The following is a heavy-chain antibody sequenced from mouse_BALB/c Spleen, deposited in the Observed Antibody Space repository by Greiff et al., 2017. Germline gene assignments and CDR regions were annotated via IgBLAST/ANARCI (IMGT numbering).Heavy chain of an antibody. V-gene: IGHV1-9*01. J-gene: IGHJ3*01. D-gene: IGHD1-1*01. CDR3: ARGGSRPWFAY. CDR1: GYTFTSYW. CDR2: ILPGSGST. Sequence: VQLQQSGAELAKPGASVKMSCKASGYTFTSYWMHWVKQRPGHGLEWIGEILPGSGSTNYNEKFKGKATFTADTSSNTAYMQLSSLTSEDSAVYYCARGGSRPWFAYWGQGTLVTVSA.